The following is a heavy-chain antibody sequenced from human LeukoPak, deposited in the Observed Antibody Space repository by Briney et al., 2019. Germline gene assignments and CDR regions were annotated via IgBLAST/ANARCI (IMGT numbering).Heavy chain of an antibody. J-gene: IGHJ3*02. Sequence: GGPLRLSCAASGFTFSDYYVSWIRQATGKGLEGVSYISSSGSTIYYADPVKGRFTISRDNAKNSLYLQMNSLRAEDTAVFYCARDRGYSYGDAFDIWGEGTMVSVSS. CDR3: ARDRGYSYGDAFDI. V-gene: IGHV3-11*01. CDR1: GFTFSDYY. D-gene: IGHD5-18*01. CDR2: ISSSGSTI.